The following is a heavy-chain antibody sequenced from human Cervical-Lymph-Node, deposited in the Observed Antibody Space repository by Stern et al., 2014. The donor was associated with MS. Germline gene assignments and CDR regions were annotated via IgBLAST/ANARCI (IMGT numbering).Heavy chain of an antibody. V-gene: IGHV5-51*01. Sequence: EVQLLQSGAEVKKPGESLKISCQGFGYNFDTYWIGWGRQMPGKGLEWMGIIYPGDSDTRYSPSFQGQVTISADKSMNTAYLQWSSLKASDTAVYYCAREGARSLDVWGQGTTVTVFS. CDR2: IYPGDSDT. CDR1: GYNFDTYW. CDR3: AREGARSLDV. J-gene: IGHJ6*02. D-gene: IGHD3-16*01.